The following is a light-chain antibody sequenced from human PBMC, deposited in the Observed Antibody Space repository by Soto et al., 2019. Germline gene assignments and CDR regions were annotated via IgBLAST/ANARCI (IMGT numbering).Light chain of an antibody. CDR3: QHYNSYSEA. CDR1: QSISTW. Sequence: DIQMTQSPSTLSASVGDRVTITCRASQSISTWLAWYQQEPGKAPKLLIYKASTLKSGVPSRFSGSGSGREFTLTISSLQPDDFATYYCQHYNSYSEAFGQGTKVDI. CDR2: KAS. V-gene: IGKV1-5*03. J-gene: IGKJ1*01.